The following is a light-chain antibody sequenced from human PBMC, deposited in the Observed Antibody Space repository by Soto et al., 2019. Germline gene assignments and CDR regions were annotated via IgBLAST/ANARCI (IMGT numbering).Light chain of an antibody. Sequence: EIVLTQSPGTLSLSPGERATLSCRASQSVSSSYLAWYQQKPGQAPRLLIYGASSRATGTPDRFSGSGSGTDFTLTISRLEPEDFAVYYCQQYGSSSWTFGQGTK. CDR3: QQYGSSSWT. CDR1: QSVSSSY. V-gene: IGKV3-20*01. J-gene: IGKJ1*01. CDR2: GAS.